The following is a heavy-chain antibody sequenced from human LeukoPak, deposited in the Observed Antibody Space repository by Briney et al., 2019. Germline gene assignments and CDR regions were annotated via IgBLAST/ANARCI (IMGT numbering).Heavy chain of an antibody. CDR2: IYYTGST. CDR1: GGSVSNGNYY. J-gene: IGHJ4*02. D-gene: IGHD3-10*01. V-gene: IGHV4-61*01. Sequence: PSETLSLTCTVSGGSVSNGNYYWSWLRQPPGKALEWIGYIYYTGSTSYNPSLEGRVTISVDTSKNQFSVKLNSVTAADTAVYYCARSQNYYGSGDYWSQGTLVTVSS. CDR3: ARSQNYYGSGDY.